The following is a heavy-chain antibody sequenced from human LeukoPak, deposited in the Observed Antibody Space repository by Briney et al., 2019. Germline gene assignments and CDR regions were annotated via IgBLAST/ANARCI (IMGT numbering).Heavy chain of an antibody. D-gene: IGHD2-15*01. CDR1: GGSLNGYY. J-gene: IGHJ6*02. V-gene: IGHV4-39*01. Sequence: KPSETLSLTCTVSGGSLNGYYWGWIRQPPGKGLEWIMSIYHSGSTYYNPSLKSRVTISVDTSKNQFSLKLRSVTAADTAVYYCARRADYCSGGSCYYGMDVWGQGTTVTVSS. CDR2: IYHSGST. CDR3: ARRADYCSGGSCYYGMDV.